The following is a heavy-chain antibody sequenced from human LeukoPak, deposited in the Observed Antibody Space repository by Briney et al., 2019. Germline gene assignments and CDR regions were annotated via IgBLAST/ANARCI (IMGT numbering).Heavy chain of an antibody. D-gene: IGHD3-10*01. CDR1: GFTFSSYA. J-gene: IGHJ3*02. CDR2: ISNNGGST. CDR3: ARDGDWGFGEFVGAFDI. V-gene: IGHV3-23*01. Sequence: PGGSLRLSCAASGFTFSSYAMSWVRQAPGKGLEWVSTISNNGGSTYYADSVKGRFTISRDNSKNTLYLQMNSLRAEDTAVYYCARDGDWGFGEFVGAFDIWGQGTMVTVSS.